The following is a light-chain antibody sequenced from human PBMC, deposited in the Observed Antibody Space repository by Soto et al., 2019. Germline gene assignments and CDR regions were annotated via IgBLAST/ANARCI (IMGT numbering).Light chain of an antibody. CDR3: QQYGSSGT. CDR2: AAS. CDR1: QSVSSN. V-gene: IGKV3-15*01. J-gene: IGKJ1*01. Sequence: EIVLTQSPATLSVSPGERATLSCRASQSVSSNLAWYQQKPGQAPRLLIYAASTRATGIPARLSGSGSGTDFTLTIRRLEPEDVAVYYCQQYGSSGTFGQGTKVDIK.